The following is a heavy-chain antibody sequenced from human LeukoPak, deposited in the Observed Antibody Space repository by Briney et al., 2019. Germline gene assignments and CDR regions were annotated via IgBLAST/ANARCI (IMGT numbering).Heavy chain of an antibody. CDR1: GGTFSSYA. CDR2: IIPILGTA. Sequence: ASVKVSCKASGGTFSSYAISWVRQAPGQGLEWMGGIIPILGTANYAQKFQGRVTITADESTSTAYMELSSLRSEDTAVYYCARYDFWSGYYFKASRGYYFDYWGQGTLVTVSS. D-gene: IGHD3-3*01. V-gene: IGHV1-69*13. J-gene: IGHJ4*02. CDR3: ARYDFWSGYYFKASRGYYFDY.